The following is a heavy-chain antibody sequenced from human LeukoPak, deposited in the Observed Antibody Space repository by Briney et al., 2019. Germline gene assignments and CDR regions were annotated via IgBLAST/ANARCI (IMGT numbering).Heavy chain of an antibody. J-gene: IGHJ3*02. Sequence: GGSLRLSCATSGFTFSSHWMHWVRQAPGQGLMWVSRINIDGRTTSYADSVKGRFTISRDNAKNTLYLQMYSLRAEDTAVYYCAREGRGTNAFDIWGPGTMVTISS. CDR1: GFTFSSHW. CDR3: AREGRGTNAFDI. V-gene: IGHV3-74*01. CDR2: INIDGRTT. D-gene: IGHD2-8*01.